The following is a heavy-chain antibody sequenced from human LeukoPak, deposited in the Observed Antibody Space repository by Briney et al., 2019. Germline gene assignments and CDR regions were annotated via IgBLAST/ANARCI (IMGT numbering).Heavy chain of an antibody. CDR1: GGSFSGYY. J-gene: IGHJ6*02. Sequence: SETLSLTCAVYGGSFSGYYWSWIRQPPGKGLEWIGEINHSGSTNYNPSLKSRVTISVDTSKNQFSLKLSSVTAADTAVYYCARNPMYYYYSSGYYHTHYYYYYGMDVWGQGTTVTVSS. D-gene: IGHD3-22*01. CDR2: INHSGST. CDR3: ARNPMYYYYSSGYYHTHYYYYYGMDV. V-gene: IGHV4-34*01.